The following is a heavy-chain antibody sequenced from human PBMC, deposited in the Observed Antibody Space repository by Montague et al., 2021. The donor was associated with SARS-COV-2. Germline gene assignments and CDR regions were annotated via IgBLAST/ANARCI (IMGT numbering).Heavy chain of an antibody. V-gene: IGHV4-4*02. CDR1: GGSISSSNW. CDR3: VYRDYCYYGMDV. D-gene: IGHD5-12*01. J-gene: IGHJ6*02. CDR2: IYHSGST. Sequence: SETLSLTCAVSGGSISSSNWWSWVRQPPGKGLEWIGEIYHSGSTNYNPSLKSRVTISVDKSKNQFSLKLSSVTAADTAVYYCVYRDYCYYGMDVWGQGTTVTVSS.